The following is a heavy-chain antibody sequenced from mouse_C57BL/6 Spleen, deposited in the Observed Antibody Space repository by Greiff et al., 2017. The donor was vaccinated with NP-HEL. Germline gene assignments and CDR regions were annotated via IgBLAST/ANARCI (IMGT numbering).Heavy chain of an antibody. CDR1: GYTFTRYW. CDR2: IYPSDSET. Sequence: QVQLQQPGAELVRPGSSVKLSCKASGYTFTRYWLDWVKQRPGQGLEWIGNIYPSDSETHYNQKFKDKATLTVDKSSSTAYMQLSSLTSEDSAVYYCARDYYGSEVYSAMDYWGQGTSVTVSS. CDR3: ARDYYGSEVYSAMDY. D-gene: IGHD1-1*01. V-gene: IGHV1-61*01. J-gene: IGHJ4*01.